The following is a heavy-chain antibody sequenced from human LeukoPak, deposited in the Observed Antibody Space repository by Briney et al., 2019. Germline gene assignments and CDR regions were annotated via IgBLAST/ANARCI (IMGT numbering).Heavy chain of an antibody. CDR3: ARDALDSSGYFFLSDY. CDR1: GFTFSNYW. Sequence: GALRLSCEASGFTFSNYWMHWVRQPPGKGLMWVSQISTDGSQTFYADSVKGRFTISRDNSKNALYLQMNSLRAEDTAVYYCARDALDSSGYFFLSDYWGQGTLVTVSS. D-gene: IGHD3-22*01. V-gene: IGHV3-74*01. CDR2: ISTDGSQT. J-gene: IGHJ4*02.